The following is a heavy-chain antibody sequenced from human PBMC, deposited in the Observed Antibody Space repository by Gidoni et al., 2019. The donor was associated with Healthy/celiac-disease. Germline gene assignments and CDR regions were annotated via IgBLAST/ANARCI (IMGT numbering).Heavy chain of an antibody. CDR2: MSSSSSYI. D-gene: IGHD2-2*02. CDR1: GFTFSSHT. Sequence: EVQLVESGGGLVKPGGSLRLSCAASGFTFSSHTMHWIRQAPGKGLEWVSSMSSSSSYIYYADSGKGRFSISRDNAKNSLYLQMNSLRAEDTAVYYCARDDGDIVVVPAAIVGVDYWGQGTLVTVSS. J-gene: IGHJ4*02. V-gene: IGHV3-21*01. CDR3: ARDDGDIVVVPAAIVGVDY.